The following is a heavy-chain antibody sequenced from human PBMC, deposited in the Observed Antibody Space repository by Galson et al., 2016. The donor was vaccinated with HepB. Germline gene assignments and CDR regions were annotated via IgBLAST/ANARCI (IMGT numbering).Heavy chain of an antibody. D-gene: IGHD3-10*01. Sequence: SVKVSCKASGGTFSSYAISWVRQAPGQGLEWMGGIIPFLDKPDYAQKFEGRPTITADKSTGTAFMELYSLTSADTAMYYCGSFGGNLWDPFDSWGQGTLVTVSS. J-gene: IGHJ4*02. CDR2: IIPFLDKP. V-gene: IGHV1-69*10. CDR3: GSFGGNLWDPFDS. CDR1: GGTFSSYA.